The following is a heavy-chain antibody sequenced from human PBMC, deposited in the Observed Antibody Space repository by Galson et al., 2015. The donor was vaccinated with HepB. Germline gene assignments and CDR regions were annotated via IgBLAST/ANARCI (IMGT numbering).Heavy chain of an antibody. CDR3: AKAASMIVVVIGRD. Sequence: SLRLSCAASGFTFSSYGMHWVRQAPGKGLEWVAFIRYDGSNKYYADSVKGRFTISRDNSKNTLYLQMNSLRAEDTAVYYCAKAASMIVVVIGRDWGQGTLVTVSS. D-gene: IGHD3-22*01. J-gene: IGHJ4*02. CDR1: GFTFSSYG. V-gene: IGHV3-30*02. CDR2: IRYDGSNK.